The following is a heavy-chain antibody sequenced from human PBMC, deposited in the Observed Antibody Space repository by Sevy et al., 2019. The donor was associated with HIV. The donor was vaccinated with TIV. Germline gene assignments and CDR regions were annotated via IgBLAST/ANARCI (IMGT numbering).Heavy chain of an antibody. V-gene: IGHV1-2*02. CDR1: GYTFTGYY. J-gene: IGHJ4*02. CDR3: ARAYYYDSSGTFDY. D-gene: IGHD3-22*01. Sequence: ASVKVSCKASGYTFTGYYMHWVRQAPGQGLEWMGWINPNSGGTNYAQKFQGRVTMTRDTSISTAYMELSRLRSDETAVYYCARAYYYDSSGTFDYWGQGTLVTVSS. CDR2: INPNSGGT.